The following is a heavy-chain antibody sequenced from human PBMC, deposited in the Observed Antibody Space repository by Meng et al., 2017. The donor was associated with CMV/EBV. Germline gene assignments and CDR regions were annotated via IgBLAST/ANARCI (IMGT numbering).Heavy chain of an antibody. CDR2: IIPIFGTA. CDR1: GGTFSSYV. CDR3: ARGVPLTNYYDSSGYYYSY. J-gene: IGHJ4*02. V-gene: IGHV1-69*05. D-gene: IGHD3-22*01. Sequence: SVTVSCKAPGGTFSSYVISWVRQAPGQGLEWMGGIIPIFGTANYAQKFQGRVTITTDESTSTAYMELSSLRSEDTAVYYCARGVPLTNYYDSSGYYYSYWGQGTLVTVSS.